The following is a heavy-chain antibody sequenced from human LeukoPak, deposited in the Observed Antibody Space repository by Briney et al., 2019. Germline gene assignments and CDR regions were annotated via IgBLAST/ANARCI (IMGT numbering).Heavy chain of an antibody. CDR3: ARGMYGSGSPFYYYGMDV. CDR1: GYTFTSYG. CDR2: ISAYNGNT. V-gene: IGHV1-18*01. J-gene: IGHJ6*02. Sequence: ASVKVSCKASGYTFTSYGISWVRQAPGQGLEWMGWISAYNGNTNYAQKLQGRVTMTTDTSTSTAYMELRSLRSEDTAVYYCARGMYGSGSPFYYYGMDVWGQGTTVTVSS. D-gene: IGHD3-10*01.